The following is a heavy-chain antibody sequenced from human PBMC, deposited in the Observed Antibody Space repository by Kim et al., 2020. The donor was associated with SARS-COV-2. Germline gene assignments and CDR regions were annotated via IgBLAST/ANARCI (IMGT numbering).Heavy chain of an antibody. CDR1: GFTFTSSA. V-gene: IGHV1-58*02. D-gene: IGHD4-17*01. Sequence: SVKVSCKASGFTFTSSAMQWVRQARGQRLEWIGWIVVGSGNTNYAQKFQERVTITRDMSTSTAYMELSSLRSEDTAVYYCAAGGRNDYVLDYWGQGTLVTVSS. CDR2: IVVGSGNT. J-gene: IGHJ4*02. CDR3: AAGGRNDYVLDY.